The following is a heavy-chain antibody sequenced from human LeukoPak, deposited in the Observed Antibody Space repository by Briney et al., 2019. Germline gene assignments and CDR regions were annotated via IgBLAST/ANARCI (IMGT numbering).Heavy chain of an antibody. V-gene: IGHV3-23*01. CDR3: AKGWDSSGWYSDDAFDI. D-gene: IGHD6-19*01. CDR1: GFTFSSYA. J-gene: IGHJ3*02. Sequence: QPGGSLRLSCAASGFTFSSYAMSWVRQAPAKGQEWVSAISGSGGSKYYADSVKGRFTISRDNSKNTLYLQMNSLRAEDTAVYYCAKGWDSSGWYSDDAFDIWGQGTMVTVSS. CDR2: ISGSGGSK.